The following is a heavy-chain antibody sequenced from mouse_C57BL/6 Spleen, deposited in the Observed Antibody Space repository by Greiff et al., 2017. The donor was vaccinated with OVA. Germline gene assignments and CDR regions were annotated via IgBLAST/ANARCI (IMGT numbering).Heavy chain of an antibody. CDR2: IDPSDSYT. J-gene: IGHJ2*01. Sequence: QVQLQQPGAELVMPGASVKLSCKASGYTFTSYWMHWVKQRPGQGLEWIGEIDPSDSYTNYNQKFKGNSTLTVDKSSSTAYMQLSSLTSEDSAVYYCARGIYYDYFDYWGQGTTLTVSS. D-gene: IGHD2-4*01. CDR3: ARGIYYDYFDY. CDR1: GYTFTSYW. V-gene: IGHV1-69*01.